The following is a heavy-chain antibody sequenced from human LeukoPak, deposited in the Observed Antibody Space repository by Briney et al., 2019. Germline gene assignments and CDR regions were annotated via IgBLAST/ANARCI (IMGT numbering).Heavy chain of an antibody. Sequence: PGGSLRLSCAASGFTFSSYSMNWVRQAPGKGLEWVSSISSSSSYIYYADSVKGRFTISRGNAKNSLYLQMNSLRAEDTAVYYCASQTLKWIYGGIDAFDIWGQGTMVTVSS. CDR1: GFTFSSYS. J-gene: IGHJ3*02. D-gene: IGHD4-23*01. CDR2: ISSSSSYI. V-gene: IGHV3-21*01. CDR3: ASQTLKWIYGGIDAFDI.